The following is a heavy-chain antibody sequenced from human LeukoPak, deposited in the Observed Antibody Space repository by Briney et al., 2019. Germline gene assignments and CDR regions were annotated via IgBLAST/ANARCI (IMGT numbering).Heavy chain of an antibody. D-gene: IGHD6-19*01. V-gene: IGHV1-69*05. CDR2: INPIFGTA. Sequence: ASVKVSCKASGGTFSTYAISWVRQAPGQGLEWMGGINPIFGTANYAQKFQGRVTMTRDTTISTAYMELSRLTSDDTAVYYCASYPRYSSSPPFDYWGQGTLVTASP. CDR3: ASYPRYSSSPPFDY. CDR1: GGTFSTYA. J-gene: IGHJ4*02.